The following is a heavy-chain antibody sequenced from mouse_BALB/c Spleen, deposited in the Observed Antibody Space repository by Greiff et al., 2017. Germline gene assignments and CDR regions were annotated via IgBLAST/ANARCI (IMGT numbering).Heavy chain of an antibody. Sequence: EVQRVESGGGLVKPGGSLKLSCAASGFTFSSYAMSWVRQTPEKRLEWVATISSGGSYTYYPDSVKGRFTISRDNAKNTLYLQMSSLRSEDTAMYYCARFYRAMDYWGQGTSVTVSS. J-gene: IGHJ4*01. V-gene: IGHV5-9-3*01. CDR1: GFTFSSYA. CDR2: ISSGGSYT. CDR3: ARFYRAMDY. D-gene: IGHD2-12*01.